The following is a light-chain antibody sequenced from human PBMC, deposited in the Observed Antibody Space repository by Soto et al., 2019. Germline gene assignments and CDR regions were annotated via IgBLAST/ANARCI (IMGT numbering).Light chain of an antibody. Sequence: EVVLTQSPGTLPLSQGERATLTYRASQSVTNHYLAWYQQKPGQAPRLLIYVASSRAAGIPDRFSGSGSGTDFSLTISRLELEDFAVYYCQIYGSAPPITFGQGTRLEIK. CDR1: QSVTNHY. CDR2: VAS. CDR3: QIYGSAPPIT. V-gene: IGKV3-20*01. J-gene: IGKJ5*01.